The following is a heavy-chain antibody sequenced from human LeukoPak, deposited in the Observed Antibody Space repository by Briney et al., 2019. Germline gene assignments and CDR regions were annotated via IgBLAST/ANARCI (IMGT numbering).Heavy chain of an antibody. CDR2: ISYDGSKK. J-gene: IGHJ4*02. Sequence: GGSLRLSCAASGFTFSSYGMHWVRQAPGKGLEWVAVISYDGSKKYYADSVKGRFTISRDNSKNTLYLQMNSLRAEDTAVYYCAKGARLYPLSYYFDXXXXGTLVTVSS. V-gene: IGHV3-30*18. CDR1: GFTFSSYG. D-gene: IGHD3-16*02. CDR3: AKGARLYPLSYYFDX.